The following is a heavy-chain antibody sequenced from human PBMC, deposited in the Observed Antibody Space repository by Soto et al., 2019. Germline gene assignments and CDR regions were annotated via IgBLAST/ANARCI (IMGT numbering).Heavy chain of an antibody. CDR3: TRSIAAPENGDVDY. Sequence: EVQLVESGGGLVQPGGSLKLSCAASGFTFSGSAMHWVRQASGKGLEWVGRIRSKANSYATAYAASVKGRFTISRDDSKNTAYLQMNSLKTEDTAVYYCTRSIAAPENGDVDYWGQGTLVTVSS. V-gene: IGHV3-73*01. CDR1: GFTFSGSA. J-gene: IGHJ4*02. D-gene: IGHD6-6*01. CDR2: IRSKANSYAT.